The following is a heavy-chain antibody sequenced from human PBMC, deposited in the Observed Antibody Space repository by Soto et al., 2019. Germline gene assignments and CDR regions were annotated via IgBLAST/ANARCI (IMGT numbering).Heavy chain of an antibody. Sequence: QVQLVQSGAEVKKPGSSVKVSCKASGGTFSSYTISWVRQAPGQGLEWMGRIIPILGIANYAQKLQGRVTITADKSTSTAYMELSSLRSEDTAVYYCARRAAAGTGGFDYWGQGTLVTVSS. D-gene: IGHD6-13*01. CDR1: GGTFSSYT. CDR2: IIPILGIA. V-gene: IGHV1-69*02. J-gene: IGHJ4*02. CDR3: ARRAAAGTGGFDY.